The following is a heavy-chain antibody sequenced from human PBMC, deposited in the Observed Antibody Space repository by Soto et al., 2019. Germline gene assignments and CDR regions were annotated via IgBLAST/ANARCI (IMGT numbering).Heavy chain of an antibody. D-gene: IGHD3-10*01. CDR3: VRHQEFRGVTIPFHYYGIDV. CDR2: VYYSRSIT. V-gene: IGHV4-59*08. CDR1: VGSISPYY. J-gene: IGHJ6*02. Sequence: QVQLQESGPGLVKPSETLSLTCTVSVGSISPYYWSWIRQPPGKGLEWIGYVYYSRSITDYNPSLTTRVTISVDTYKNQFALKLSSVTAADTAVYYCVRHQEFRGVTIPFHYYGIDVWCQGTTVTVSS.